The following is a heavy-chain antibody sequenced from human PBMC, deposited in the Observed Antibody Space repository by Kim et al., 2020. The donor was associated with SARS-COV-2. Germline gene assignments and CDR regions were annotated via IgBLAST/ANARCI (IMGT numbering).Heavy chain of an antibody. CDR3: SASYAMDYYGMDV. CDR1: GFTFSGSS. CDR2: IRSKANDYAT. J-gene: IGHJ6*02. V-gene: IGHV3-73*01. D-gene: IGHD2-2*01. Sequence: GALRLSCAASGFTFSGSSMHWVRQASGEGLEWVGRIRSKANDYATAYAASVKGRFTFSRDDSKNTAYLQMNSLQAEDTAVYYCSASYAMDYYGMDVWGQGTTVTVFS.